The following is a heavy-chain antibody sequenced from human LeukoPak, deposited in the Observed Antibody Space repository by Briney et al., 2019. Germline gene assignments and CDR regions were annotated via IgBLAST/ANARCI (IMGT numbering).Heavy chain of an antibody. CDR3: ATDGAVAGTAYPEY. CDR1: GYTFTGYY. J-gene: IGHJ4*02. Sequence: ASVKVSCKASGYTFTGYYIHWVRQAPGQGLEWMGGINPNSGGTRYAQKFQGRVTMTRDTSISTAYMELSSLTSDDTALYYCATDGAVAGTAYPEYWGQGTLVTVSP. CDR2: INPNSGGT. D-gene: IGHD6-19*01. V-gene: IGHV1-2*02.